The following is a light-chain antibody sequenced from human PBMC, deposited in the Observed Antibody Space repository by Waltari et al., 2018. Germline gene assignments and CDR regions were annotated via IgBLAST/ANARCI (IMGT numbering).Light chain of an antibody. CDR3: QHYNIAPPWT. V-gene: IGKV1-5*03. CDR2: KAS. Sequence: DIQMTQSPSSLSASVGDRVTITCRASQDISIWLAWYQQKPGKTPNLLIYKASNLRSGVPSRFSGSGSGTDFTLTIGSLQPEDFATYYCQHYNIAPPWTFGQGTKVEI. CDR1: QDISIW. J-gene: IGKJ1*01.